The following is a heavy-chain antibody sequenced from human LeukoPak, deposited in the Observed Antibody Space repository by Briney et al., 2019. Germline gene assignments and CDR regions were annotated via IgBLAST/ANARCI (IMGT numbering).Heavy chain of an antibody. J-gene: IGHJ4*02. CDR2: ISSSSSYI. CDR3: ARDSVVRGVTFDY. Sequence: PGGSLRLSCAASGFTFSSYSMNWVRQAPGKGLEWVSSISSSSSYIYYADSVKGRFTISRDNAKNSLYLQMNSLRDGDTAVYYCARDSVVRGVTFDYWGQGTLVTVSS. CDR1: GFTFSSYS. V-gene: IGHV3-21*01. D-gene: IGHD3-10*01.